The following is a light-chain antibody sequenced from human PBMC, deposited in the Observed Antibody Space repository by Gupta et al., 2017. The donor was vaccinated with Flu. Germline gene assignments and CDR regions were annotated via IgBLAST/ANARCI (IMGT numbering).Light chain of an antibody. J-gene: IGLJ1*01. Sequence: QSVLTQPPSASGTPGQRVTIPCSGGSSNIGSNPVNWYQQVPGTTPKVLIYGNNRRPSGVPDRFSGSKSGTSASLAISGLQSEDEADYYCGAWDDSVNGFYVFGTGTKVTVL. CDR1: SSNIGSNP. CDR2: GNN. CDR3: GAWDDSVNGFYV. V-gene: IGLV1-44*01.